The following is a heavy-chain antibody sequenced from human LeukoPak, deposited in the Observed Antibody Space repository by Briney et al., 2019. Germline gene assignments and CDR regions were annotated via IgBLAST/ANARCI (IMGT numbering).Heavy chain of an antibody. V-gene: IGHV3-30*04. J-gene: IGHJ3*02. D-gene: IGHD2-2*01. CDR3: ARDGLRYCSSTSCYAGGGAFDI. Sequence: GRSLRLSCAASGFTFSSYAMHWARQAPGKGLEWVAVISYDGSNKYYADSVKGRFTISRDNSKNTLYLQMNSLRAEDTAVYYCARDGLRYCSSTSCYAGGGAFDIWGQGTMVTVSS. CDR2: ISYDGSNK. CDR1: GFTFSSYA.